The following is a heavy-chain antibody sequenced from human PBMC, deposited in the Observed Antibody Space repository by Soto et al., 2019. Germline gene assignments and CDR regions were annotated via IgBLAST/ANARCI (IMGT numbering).Heavy chain of an antibody. J-gene: IGHJ6*02. Sequence: QVHLVQSGAEVKKPGSSVRVSCKTSGGTFSSYSFTWVRQAPGQGLEWMGEIIPIRNTANFAQKFQSRVTITADEPTRTVYMDLSSLSPDDTAVYYCARVDYDSTYGFYYYGLDVWGQGTTVTVSS. V-gene: IGHV1-69*01. D-gene: IGHD3-10*01. CDR2: IIPIRNTA. CDR1: GGTFSSYS. CDR3: ARVDYDSTYGFYYYGLDV.